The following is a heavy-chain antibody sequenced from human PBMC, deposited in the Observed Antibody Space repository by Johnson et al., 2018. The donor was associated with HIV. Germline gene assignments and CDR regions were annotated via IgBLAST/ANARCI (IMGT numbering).Heavy chain of an antibody. CDR2: IKQDGSEK. Sequence: MQLVESGGGLVQPGGSLRLSCAASGFTFSSYWMSWVRQAPGKGLEWVANIKQDGSEKYYVDSVKGRFTISRDNAKNSLYLQMNSLRAEDTAVYYCARGDYYDSSGPWVDAFDVWGQGTMVTVSS. D-gene: IGHD3-22*01. CDR1: GFTFSSYW. J-gene: IGHJ3*01. V-gene: IGHV3-7*02. CDR3: ARGDYYDSSGPWVDAFDV.